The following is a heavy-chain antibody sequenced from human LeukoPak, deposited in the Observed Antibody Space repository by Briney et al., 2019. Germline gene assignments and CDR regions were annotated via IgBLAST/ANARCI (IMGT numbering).Heavy chain of an antibody. V-gene: IGHV4-4*07. CDR1: GGFISTHY. D-gene: IGHD5-24*01. J-gene: IGHJ4*02. Sequence: SETLSLTCTVSGGFISTHYWSWIRQPAGEGLQWIGRISTTGSTNYNPSLSSRVTMSIDTSKNQFPLNLRSVTAADTAVYYCAREVQMATQFDYWGQGTLVTVSS. CDR2: ISTTGST. CDR3: AREVQMATQFDY.